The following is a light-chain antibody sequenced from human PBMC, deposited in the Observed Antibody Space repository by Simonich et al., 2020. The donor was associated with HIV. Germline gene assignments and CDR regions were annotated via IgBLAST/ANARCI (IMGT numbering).Light chain of an antibody. J-gene: IGKJ3*01. Sequence: EIVMTQTPLSLSVTPGQPASISCKSSQSLLHSDGKTYLSWFLQKPGQSPQLLIYEIFNRFSGVPNRFSGSGSGTDFTLKISRVEAEDVGVYYCLQSIQLPRTFGPGTKVDIK. CDR1: QSLLHSDGKTY. CDR3: LQSIQLPRT. CDR2: EIF. V-gene: IGKV2D-29*02.